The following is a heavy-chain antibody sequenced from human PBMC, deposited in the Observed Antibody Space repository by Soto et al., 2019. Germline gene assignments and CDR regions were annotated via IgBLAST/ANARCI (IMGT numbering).Heavy chain of an antibody. CDR3: AREGVAPYYYYGMDV. D-gene: IGHD5-12*01. V-gene: IGHV1-18*01. Sequence: QVQLVQSEAEVKKPGASVKVSCKASGYTFTRSGISWVRQAPGQGLEWMGWISTYNGDTNYAQTFQGRVTMTTDRSTSTVYMELRSLRSDDTAVYYCAREGVAPYYYYGMDVWGQGTPVTVSS. J-gene: IGHJ6*02. CDR2: ISTYNGDT. CDR1: GYTFTRSG.